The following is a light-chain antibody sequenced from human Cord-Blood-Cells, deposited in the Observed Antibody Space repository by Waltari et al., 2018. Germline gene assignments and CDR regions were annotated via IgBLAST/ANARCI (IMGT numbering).Light chain of an antibody. V-gene: IGKV1-39*01. CDR2: AAS. CDR3: QQSYSTPRT. CDR1: QSNSSY. J-gene: IGKJ2*01. Sequence: DIQMTHSPSSLSASVGARGTITCRVSQSNSSYLNWYQQKQGKAPKLLIYAASSLQSGVPSRFSGSGSGTDFTLTISSLQPEDFATYYCQQSYSTPRTFGQGTKLEIK.